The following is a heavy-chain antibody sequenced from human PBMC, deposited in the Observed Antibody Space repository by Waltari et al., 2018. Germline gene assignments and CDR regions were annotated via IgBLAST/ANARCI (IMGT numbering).Heavy chain of an antibody. J-gene: IGHJ4*02. V-gene: IGHV1-3*01. Sequence: QVQLVQSGAEVKKPGASVKVSCTASGYTFTSYAMHWVRQAPGQRLEWMGWINASNGNTKYSQKFQGRVTITRDTSASTAYMELSSLRSEDTAVYYCARAYLIAAPLDYWGQGTLVTVSS. CDR2: INASNGNT. D-gene: IGHD6-13*01. CDR3: ARAYLIAAPLDY. CDR1: GYTFTSYA.